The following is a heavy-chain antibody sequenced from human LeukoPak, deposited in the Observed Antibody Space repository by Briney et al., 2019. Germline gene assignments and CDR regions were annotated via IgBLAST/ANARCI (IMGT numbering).Heavy chain of an antibody. CDR3: ARCDSRKDYFDY. CDR1: GFSVTRNY. Sequence: GGSLRLSCAASGFSVTRNYVSWVRQAPGKGLEWVSLMYSGGGTSYADSVKGRFTISRDTSKNTLYLQMSSLRAEDTPLYYCARCDSRKDYFDYWGQGTLVTVSS. CDR2: MYSGGGT. D-gene: IGHD6-13*01. J-gene: IGHJ4*02. V-gene: IGHV3-53*01.